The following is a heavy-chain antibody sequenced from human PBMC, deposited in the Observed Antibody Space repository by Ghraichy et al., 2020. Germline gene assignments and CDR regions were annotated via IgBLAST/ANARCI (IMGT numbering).Heavy chain of an antibody. CDR1: GGSISSSSYY. CDR3: ARGASYCSSTSCYRGYNWFDP. J-gene: IGHJ5*02. Sequence: SETLSLTCTVSGGSISSSSYYWGWIRQPPGKGLEWIGSIYYSGSTYYNPSLKSRVTISVDTSKNQFSLKLSSVTAADTAVYYCARGASYCSSTSCYRGYNWFDPWGQGTLVTVSS. D-gene: IGHD2-2*01. V-gene: IGHV4-39*01. CDR2: IYYSGST.